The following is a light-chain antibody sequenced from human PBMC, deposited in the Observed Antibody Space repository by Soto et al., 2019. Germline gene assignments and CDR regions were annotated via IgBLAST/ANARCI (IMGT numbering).Light chain of an antibody. CDR3: QQSYSTMWT. CDR1: QSVSSGH. J-gene: IGKJ1*01. CDR2: GAS. V-gene: IGKV3-20*01. Sequence: DIVLTQSPGTMSLSPGERASLSCRASQSVSSGHLAWYQQKPGQAPRLLIYGASTRATGIPARFSGSGSGTDFTLTISSLKNDDFATYYCQQSYSTMWTFGQGTKVDIK.